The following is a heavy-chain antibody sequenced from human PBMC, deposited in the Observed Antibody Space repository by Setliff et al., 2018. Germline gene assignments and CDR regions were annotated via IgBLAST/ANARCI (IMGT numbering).Heavy chain of an antibody. CDR1: GYSLTRYY. CDR3: ARGGMAAANRKGVFEY. CDR2: INPGGGSA. D-gene: IGHD6-13*01. Sequence: ASVKVSCKASGYSLTRYYMHWVRQAPGQGLEWMGIINPGGGSASYAEKFQGRVTMTRDTSTSTFYMEVNILRSGDTAVYYCARGGMAAANRKGVFEYWGQGTLVTVSS. J-gene: IGHJ4*02. V-gene: IGHV1-46*01.